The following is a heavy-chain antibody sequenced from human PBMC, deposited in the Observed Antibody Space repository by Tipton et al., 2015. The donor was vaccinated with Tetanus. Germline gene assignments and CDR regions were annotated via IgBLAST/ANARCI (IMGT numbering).Heavy chain of an antibody. Sequence: TLSLTCTVSGVSISGGGYYWSWIRQHPGKGLEWIGDIYYSGSTYYNPSLKSRVTISVDTSKNQFSLKLNSVTAADTAVYYCVRDQARGARGWNYFDYWGQGTLVTVSS. CDR2: IYYSGST. V-gene: IGHV4-31*03. J-gene: IGHJ4*02. D-gene: IGHD1-26*01. CDR1: GVSISGGGYY. CDR3: VRDQARGARGWNYFDY.